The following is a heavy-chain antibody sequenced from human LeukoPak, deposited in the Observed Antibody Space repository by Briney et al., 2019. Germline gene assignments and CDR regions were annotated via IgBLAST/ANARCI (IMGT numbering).Heavy chain of an antibody. V-gene: IGHV3-7*01. CDR2: INQDGSEK. Sequence: PGGSLRLSCVASGFTFSSYWMSWVRQAPGKGLEWVANINQDGSEKNYVDSVKGRFTISRDNTETSFYLQMNSLRAEDTAMYYCARSLWPEDYWGQGTLVTVSS. J-gene: IGHJ4*02. CDR3: ARSLWPEDY. CDR1: GFTFSSYW. D-gene: IGHD5-18*01.